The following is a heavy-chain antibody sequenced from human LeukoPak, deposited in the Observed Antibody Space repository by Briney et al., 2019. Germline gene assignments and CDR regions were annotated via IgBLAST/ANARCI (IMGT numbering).Heavy chain of an antibody. D-gene: IGHD5-24*01. J-gene: IGHJ4*02. Sequence: SVKVSCKASGGTFSSYAISWVRQAPGQGLEWMGGIIPILGTANYAQKFQGRVTITADESTSTAYMELSSLRSEDTAVYYCARARDGYKGDFDYWGQGTLVTVSS. CDR1: GGTFSSYA. CDR3: ARARDGYKGDFDY. CDR2: IIPILGTA. V-gene: IGHV1-69*13.